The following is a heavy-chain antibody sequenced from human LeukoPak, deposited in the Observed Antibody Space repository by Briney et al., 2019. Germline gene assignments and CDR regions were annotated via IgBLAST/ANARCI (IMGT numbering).Heavy chain of an antibody. V-gene: IGHV3-30*02. Sequence: PGGALRLSCAACGFTFSNYGMHWLRQAPCRGLEWVALIQSDGSNTYSADSVKGRFTISRDNPRNTLHLQMNRLRPEDTAVYYCAKRYCKSATCRSDMDAWGQGTTVTVSS. CDR3: AKRYCKSATCRSDMDA. CDR1: GFTFSNYG. CDR2: IQSDGSNT. D-gene: IGHD2-15*01. J-gene: IGHJ6*02.